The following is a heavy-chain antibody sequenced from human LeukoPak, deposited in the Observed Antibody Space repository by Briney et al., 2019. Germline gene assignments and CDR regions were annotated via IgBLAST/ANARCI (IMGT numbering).Heavy chain of an antibody. CDR1: GFTFSSYS. J-gene: IGHJ3*02. D-gene: IGHD3-3*01. CDR2: INSSSSYI. V-gene: IGHV3-21*01. Sequence: GALRLSFAASGFTFSSYSMNWVRPAPGKGLEWVSSINSSSSYIYYADSVKGRFTISRDNAKNSLYLQMNSLRAEDTAVYYCAKVLPSFHDDLGVGNAFDIWGQGTMVTVSS. CDR3: AKVLPSFHDDLGVGNAFDI.